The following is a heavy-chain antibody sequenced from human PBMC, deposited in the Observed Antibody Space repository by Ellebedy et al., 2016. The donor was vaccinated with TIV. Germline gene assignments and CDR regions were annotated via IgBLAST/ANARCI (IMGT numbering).Heavy chain of an antibody. Sequence: MPGGSLRLSCAPSGFTFSSYCMSWIRQSPGKGLEWLGNFYYSGTTYISPSLKSRASISVDASNNQFSLKLSSVTAADTAVYYCVRRGGWSGAFDIWGQGTMITVSS. J-gene: IGHJ3*02. V-gene: IGHV4-39*01. CDR2: FYYSGTT. CDR3: VRRGGWSGAFDI. D-gene: IGHD6-19*01. CDR1: GFTFSSYC.